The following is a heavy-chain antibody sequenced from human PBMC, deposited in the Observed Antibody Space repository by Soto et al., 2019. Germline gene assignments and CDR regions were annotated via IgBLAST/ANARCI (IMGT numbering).Heavy chain of an antibody. CDR3: ARSRRQWFGGTFSYYFDF. CDR2: IKEDGSEA. Sequence: TGGSLRLSCAASGFVFRVYWMSWVRQAPGKGLEWVANIKEDGSEANYVDSVKGRFAVSRDKDTNSLYLQLNSLTPEDSAVYYCARSRRQWFGGTFSYYFDFWGHGTLVTVSS. V-gene: IGHV3-7*01. D-gene: IGHD3-10*01. J-gene: IGHJ4*01. CDR1: GFVFRVYW.